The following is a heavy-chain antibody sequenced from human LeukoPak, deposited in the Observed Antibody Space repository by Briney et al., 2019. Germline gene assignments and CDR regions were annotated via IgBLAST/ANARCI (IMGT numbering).Heavy chain of an antibody. V-gene: IGHV3-30-3*01. CDR1: GFTFSSYA. CDR3: AAEPPLGYCSSTSCAIRKNDY. CDR2: ISYDGSNK. D-gene: IGHD2-2*01. Sequence: GGSLRLSCAASGFTFSSYAMHWVRQAPGKGLEWVAVISYDGSNKYYADSVKGRFTISRDNSKNTLYLQMNSLRAEDTAVYYCAAEPPLGYCSSTSCAIRKNDYWGQGTLVTVSS. J-gene: IGHJ4*02.